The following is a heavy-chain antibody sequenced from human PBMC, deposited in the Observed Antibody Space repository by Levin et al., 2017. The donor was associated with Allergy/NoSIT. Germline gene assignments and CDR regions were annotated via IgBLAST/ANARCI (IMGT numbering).Heavy chain of an antibody. D-gene: IGHD3-10*01. Sequence: GGSLRLSCAASGFTFSSYAMSWVRQAPGKGLEWVSAISGSGGSTYYADSVKGRFTISRDNSKNTLYLQMNSLRAEDTAVYYCAKGVEYYGSGSYYFDYWGQGTLVTVSS. CDR1: GFTFSSYA. CDR2: ISGSGGST. CDR3: AKGVEYYGSGSYYFDY. J-gene: IGHJ4*02. V-gene: IGHV3-23*01.